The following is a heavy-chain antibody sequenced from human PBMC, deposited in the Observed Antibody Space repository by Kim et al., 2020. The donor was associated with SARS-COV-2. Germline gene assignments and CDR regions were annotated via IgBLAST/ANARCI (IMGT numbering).Heavy chain of an antibody. CDR2: IYYSGST. CDR1: GGSISSSSYY. J-gene: IGHJ5*02. D-gene: IGHD3-10*01. Sequence: SETLSLTCTVSGGSISSSSYYWGWIRQPPGKGLEWIGSIYYSGSTYYNPSLKSRVTISVDTSKNQFSLKLSSVTAADTAVYYCARVGTMVRGVIGFDHWGQGTLVTVSS. CDR3: ARVGTMVRGVIGFDH. V-gene: IGHV4-39*01.